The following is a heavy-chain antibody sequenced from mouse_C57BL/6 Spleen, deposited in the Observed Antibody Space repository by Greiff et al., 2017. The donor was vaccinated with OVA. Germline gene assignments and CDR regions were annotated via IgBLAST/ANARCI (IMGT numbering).Heavy chain of an antibody. D-gene: IGHD6-2*01. CDR3: ARKSRAAKDY. CDR1: GYSFTGYY. V-gene: IGHV1-42*01. J-gene: IGHJ4*01. Sequence: VQLKQSGPELVKPGASVKISCKASGYSFTGYYMNWVKQSPEKSLEWIGEINPSTGGTTYNQKFKAKATLTVDKSSSTAYMQLKSLTSEDSAVYYCARKSRAAKDYWGQGTTVTVSS. CDR2: INPSTGGT.